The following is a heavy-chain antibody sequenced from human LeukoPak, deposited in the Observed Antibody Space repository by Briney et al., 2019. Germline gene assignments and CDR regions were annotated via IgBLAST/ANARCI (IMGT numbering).Heavy chain of an antibody. D-gene: IGHD3-3*01. CDR3: AKAEYYDFWSGLDY. V-gene: IGHV3-30*18. CDR1: GFTFSSYG. Sequence: PGGSLRLSCAASGFTFSSYGMHWVRQAPGKGLEWVAVISYDGSIKYYADSVKGRFTISRDNSKNTLYLQMNSLRAEDTAVYYCAKAEYYDFWSGLDYWGQGTLVTVSS. CDR2: ISYDGSIK. J-gene: IGHJ4*02.